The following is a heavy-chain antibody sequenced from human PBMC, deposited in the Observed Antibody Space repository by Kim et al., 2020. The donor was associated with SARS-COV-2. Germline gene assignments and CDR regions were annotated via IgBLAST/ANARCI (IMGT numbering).Heavy chain of an antibody. CDR3: ASWARAYCGGDCSR. J-gene: IGHJ4*02. D-gene: IGHD2-21*02. Sequence: DSVKGRFTISRDNAKNALYLQMNSLRSEDTAVYYCASWARAYCGGDCSRWGQGTLFTVSS. V-gene: IGHV3-11*06.